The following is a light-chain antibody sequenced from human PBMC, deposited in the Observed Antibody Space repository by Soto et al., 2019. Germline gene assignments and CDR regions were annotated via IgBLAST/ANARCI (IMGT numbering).Light chain of an antibody. CDR2: DAS. J-gene: IGKJ4*01. CDR3: QQFNNYPPT. V-gene: IGKV1D-13*01. CDR1: QGISDA. Sequence: AVQLTQSPSSLSESVGETVTIICGASQGISDALAWYQQRPGRAPKLLIFDASNLKSGVPSRFSGSGSGTDFTLTISSLQPEDFTTYYCQQFNNYPPTFGGGTKVEIK.